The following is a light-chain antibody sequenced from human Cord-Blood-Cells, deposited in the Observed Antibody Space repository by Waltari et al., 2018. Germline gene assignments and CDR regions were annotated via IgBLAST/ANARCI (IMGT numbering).Light chain of an antibody. CDR2: LGS. Sequence: DIVMTQSPLSLPVTPGEPASISCRSSQSLLHSNGYNYLDWYLQKPGQSPQLLIYLGSNRASGVPDRFSGSGSGTAVTLKISRVEAEDVGVYYCMQALQTPRSFGQGTKLEIK. V-gene: IGKV2-28*01. CDR1: QSLLHSNGYNY. J-gene: IGKJ2*03. CDR3: MQALQTPRS.